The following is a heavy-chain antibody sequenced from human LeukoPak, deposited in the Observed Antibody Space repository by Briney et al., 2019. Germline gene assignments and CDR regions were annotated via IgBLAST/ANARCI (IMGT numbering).Heavy chain of an antibody. D-gene: IGHD5-18*01. CDR1: GFTFDDYA. Sequence: ALRLSCAASGFTFDDYAMHWVRQAPGKGLEWVSGISWNSGSIGYADSVKGRFTISRDNARNSLYLQMNSLRAEDTALYYCAKGAMATGYFDYWGRGTLVTVSS. V-gene: IGHV3-9*01. J-gene: IGHJ4*02. CDR2: ISWNSGSI. CDR3: AKGAMATGYFDY.